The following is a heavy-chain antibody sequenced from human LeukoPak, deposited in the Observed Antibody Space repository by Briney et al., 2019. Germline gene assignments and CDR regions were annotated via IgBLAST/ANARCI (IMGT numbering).Heavy chain of an antibody. CDR3: AREEYCSGGSCYPRHHFDH. Sequence: SVKVSCKASEGTFSSYIITWVRQAPGQGLEWMGGINPIFGTASYAQKFRSRVTFTTDESTSTAYMELTSLKAEDTAVYYCAREEYCSGGSCYPRHHFDHWGQGTLVTVSS. D-gene: IGHD2-15*01. J-gene: IGHJ4*02. CDR2: INPIFGTA. CDR1: EGTFSSYI. V-gene: IGHV1-69*05.